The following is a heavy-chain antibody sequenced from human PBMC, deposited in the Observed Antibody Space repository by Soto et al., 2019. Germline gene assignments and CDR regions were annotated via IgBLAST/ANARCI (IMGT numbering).Heavy chain of an antibody. J-gene: IGHJ4*02. CDR1: GFTFSSYA. V-gene: IGHV3-23*01. CDR3: AKDDQTTVTTDNYFDY. D-gene: IGHD4-4*01. CDR2: ISGSGGST. Sequence: GGSLRLSCAASGFTFSSYAMSWVRQAPGKGLEWVSAISGSGGSTYYADSVKGRFTISRDNSKNTLYLQMNSLRAEDTAVYYCAKDDQTTVTTDNYFDYWGQGTLVTVSS.